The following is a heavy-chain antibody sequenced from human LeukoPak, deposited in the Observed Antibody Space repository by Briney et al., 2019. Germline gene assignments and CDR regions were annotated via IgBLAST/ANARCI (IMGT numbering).Heavy chain of an antibody. J-gene: IGHJ4*02. Sequence: GGSLRLSCAVSGITLSNYGMSWVREAPGPGLEWGAGISDSGGRTNYADSVKGRFTISRDNPKNTLYLQMNSLRAEDTAVYFCARRGVVIRVILVGFHKEAYYFDSWGQGALVTVSS. V-gene: IGHV3-23*01. CDR3: ARRGVVIRVILVGFHKEAYYFDS. CDR2: ISDSGGRT. CDR1: GITLSNYG. D-gene: IGHD3-22*01.